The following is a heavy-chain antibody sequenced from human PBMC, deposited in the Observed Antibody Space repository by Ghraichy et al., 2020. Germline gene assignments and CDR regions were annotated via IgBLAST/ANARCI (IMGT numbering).Heavy chain of an antibody. CDR1: GFPFSSYS. CDR3: ARASRVVRFYYYDGMDV. Sequence: LSLTCVGSGFPFSSYSFNWVRQSPGKGLEWVSYITGSVRTKSYADSVKGRFTISRDNAQNSLSLQMNSLRDEDTAVYYCARASRVVRFYYYDGMDVWGQGTTVTVSS. V-gene: IGHV3-48*02. J-gene: IGHJ6*02. D-gene: IGHD2-21*01. CDR2: ITGSVRTK.